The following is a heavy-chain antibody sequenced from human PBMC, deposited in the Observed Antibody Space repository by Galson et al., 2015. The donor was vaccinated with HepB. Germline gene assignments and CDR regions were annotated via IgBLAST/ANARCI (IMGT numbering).Heavy chain of an antibody. CDR3: ARGKGRQLLLDYHYYGMDV. CDR2: ITQSGST. V-gene: IGHV4-34*01. D-gene: IGHD3-3*01. J-gene: IGHJ6*01. Sequence: TLSLTCAVFGGSFGTYHWTWIRQPPGKGLEWIGEITQSGSTHSNPSLKSRVTISVDTSKNQLSLKVRSVTAADTAVYYCARGKGRQLLLDYHYYGMDVWGQGTTVTVSS. CDR1: GGSFGTYH.